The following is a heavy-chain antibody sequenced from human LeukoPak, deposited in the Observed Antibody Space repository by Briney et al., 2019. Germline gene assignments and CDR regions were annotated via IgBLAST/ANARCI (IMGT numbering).Heavy chain of an antibody. V-gene: IGHV3-48*03. CDR1: GFTSSDYD. CDR3: AKGYKGNDARTPSFDY. D-gene: IGHD5-12*01. J-gene: IGHJ4*02. Sequence: GSLRLSCAASGFTSSDYDMNWVPQAPAKGLEWISYIKFSGRVINYAGSVQGRLPISRDHTEKSLFLQMSSLRVADTAVYYCAKGYKGNDARTPSFDYWGQGPLLPVSS. CDR2: IKFSGRVI.